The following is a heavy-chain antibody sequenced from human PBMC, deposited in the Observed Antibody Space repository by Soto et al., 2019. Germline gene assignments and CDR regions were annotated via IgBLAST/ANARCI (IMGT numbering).Heavy chain of an antibody. CDR3: ARDLPRPSHYDFWSGVFTSNGMDV. V-gene: IGHV3-21*01. D-gene: IGHD3-3*01. Sequence: GGSLRLSCAASGFTFSSYSMNWVRQAPGRGLEWVSSISSSSSYIYYADSVKGRFTISRDNAKNSLYLQMNSLRAEDTAVYYCARDLPRPSHYDFWSGVFTSNGMDVWGQGTTVTVSS. CDR1: GFTFSSYS. J-gene: IGHJ6*02. CDR2: ISSSSSYI.